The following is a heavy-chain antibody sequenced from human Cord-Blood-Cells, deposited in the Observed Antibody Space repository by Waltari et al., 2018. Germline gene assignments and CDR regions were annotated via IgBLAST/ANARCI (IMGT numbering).Heavy chain of an antibody. CDR3: ARGYSGYPPDY. Sequence: EVQLVETGGGLIQPGGSLRLSCAASGFTVSSNYMSWGRQAPGKGLEWVSVIYSGGSTYYADSVTGRFTISRDNSKNTLYLQMNSLRAEDTAVYYCARGYSGYPPDYWGQGTLVTVSS. CDR2: IYSGGST. D-gene: IGHD5-12*01. V-gene: IGHV3-53*02. J-gene: IGHJ4*02. CDR1: GFTVSSNY.